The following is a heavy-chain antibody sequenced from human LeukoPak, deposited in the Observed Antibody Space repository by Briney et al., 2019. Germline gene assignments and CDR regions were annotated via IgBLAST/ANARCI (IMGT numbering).Heavy chain of an antibody. Sequence: GGSLRLSCAASGFTFSSYAMSWVRQAPGKGLEWVSAISGSGGSTYYADSVKGRFTISRDNAKNSLYLQMNSLRAEDTAVYYCARGRWLQQLDYWGQGTLVTVSS. J-gene: IGHJ4*02. CDR2: ISGSGGST. CDR1: GFTFSSYA. D-gene: IGHD5-24*01. CDR3: ARGRWLQQLDY. V-gene: IGHV3-23*01.